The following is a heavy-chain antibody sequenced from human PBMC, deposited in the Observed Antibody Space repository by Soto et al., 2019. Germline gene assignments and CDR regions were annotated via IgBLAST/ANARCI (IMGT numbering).Heavy chain of an antibody. CDR3: AREVPGYYDSSGPDY. J-gene: IGHJ4*02. Sequence: ASVKVSCKASGYTFTSYAMHLVRQAPGQRLEWMGWINAGNGNTKYSQKFQGRVTITRDTSASTAYMELSSLRSEDTAVYYCAREVPGYYDSSGPDYWGQGTLVTVSS. CDR2: INAGNGNT. D-gene: IGHD3-22*01. CDR1: GYTFTSYA. V-gene: IGHV1-3*01.